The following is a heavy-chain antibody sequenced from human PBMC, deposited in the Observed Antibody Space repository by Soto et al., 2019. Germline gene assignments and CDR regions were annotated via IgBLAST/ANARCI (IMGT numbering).Heavy chain of an antibody. Sequence: PSQTLSLTCAISGDSVSSNSAAWNWIRQSPSRGLEWLGRTYYRSRWYNDYAVSVKSRITINPDTSKNQFSLQLNSVTPEDTAVYYCARSSLAARPQYYYYYYGMDVWGQGTTVTVSS. D-gene: IGHD6-6*01. CDR3: ARSSLAARPQYYYYYYGMDV. CDR1: GDSVSSNSAA. J-gene: IGHJ6*02. V-gene: IGHV6-1*01. CDR2: TYYRSRWYN.